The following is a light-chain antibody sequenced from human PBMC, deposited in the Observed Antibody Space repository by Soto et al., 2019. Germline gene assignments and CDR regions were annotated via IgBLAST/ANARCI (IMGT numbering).Light chain of an antibody. V-gene: IGKV3-15*01. CDR1: QSVSRN. CDR2: GAS. Sequence: EIVMTQSPATLSVSPGERATLSCRASQSVSRNLAWYQQKPGQAPRLLIYGASTRATGIPARISGSGSGTEFTLTISSLQSEDFAVYYCQQYNNWPLFTFGPGTKVDIK. CDR3: QQYNNWPLFT. J-gene: IGKJ3*01.